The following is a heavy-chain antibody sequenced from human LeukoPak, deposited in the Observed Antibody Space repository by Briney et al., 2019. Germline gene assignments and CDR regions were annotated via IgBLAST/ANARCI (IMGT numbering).Heavy chain of an antibody. CDR3: ATLGTPDAFDI. Sequence: GGSLRLSCAASGFTFSSYWMSWVRQAPGKGLEWVAFIRYDGSNKYYAGSVKGRFTVSRDNSKNTLYLQMNSLRAEDTAVYYCATLGTPDAFDIWGQGTMVTVSS. CDR1: GFTFSSYW. CDR2: IRYDGSNK. J-gene: IGHJ3*02. V-gene: IGHV3-30*02. D-gene: IGHD1-1*01.